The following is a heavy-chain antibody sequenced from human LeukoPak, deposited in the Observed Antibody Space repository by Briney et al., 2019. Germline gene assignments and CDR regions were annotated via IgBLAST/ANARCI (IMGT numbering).Heavy chain of an antibody. V-gene: IGHV3-23*01. D-gene: IGHD5-18*01. CDR1: GFTFSSYA. CDR3: AKDFLNTAMGIFDY. Sequence: GGSLGLSCAASGFTFSSYAMSWVRQAPGKGLEWVSGLIGSGGSTYYADSVKGRFTVSRDNSKNTLYLQMNSLRAEDTAVYYCAKDFLNTAMGIFDYWGQGTLVTVSS. J-gene: IGHJ4*02. CDR2: LIGSGGST.